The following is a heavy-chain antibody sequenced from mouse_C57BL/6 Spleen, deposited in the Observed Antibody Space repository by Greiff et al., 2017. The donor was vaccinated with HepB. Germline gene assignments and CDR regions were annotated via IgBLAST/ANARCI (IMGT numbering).Heavy chain of an antibody. CDR3: ARGGLRRGSYYYAMDY. Sequence: VQLQQSGAELVRPGSSVKLSCKASGYTFTSYWMDWVKQRPGPGLEWIGNIYPSDSETHYNQKFKDKATLTVDKSSSTAYLQLSSLTSEDSAVYYCARGGLRRGSYYYAMDYLGQGASVTVSS. J-gene: IGHJ4*01. CDR1: GYTFTSYW. V-gene: IGHV1-61*01. D-gene: IGHD2-2*01. CDR2: IYPSDSET.